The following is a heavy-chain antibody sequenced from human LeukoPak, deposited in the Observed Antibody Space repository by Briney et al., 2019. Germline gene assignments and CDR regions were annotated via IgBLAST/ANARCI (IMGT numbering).Heavy chain of an antibody. CDR2: THYSGNT. Sequence: SETLSLTCVVSGDSVSSTNYYWGWIRQPPGKGLEWIGTTHYSGNTYYNPSLKSRVTISLDTSNNQFSLRLNSVTAADTAVYYCAREGAYRTYGDYSPFDFWGQGTLVTVSS. CDR1: GDSVSSTNYY. V-gene: IGHV4-39*07. D-gene: IGHD4-17*01. CDR3: AREGAYRTYGDYSPFDF. J-gene: IGHJ5*01.